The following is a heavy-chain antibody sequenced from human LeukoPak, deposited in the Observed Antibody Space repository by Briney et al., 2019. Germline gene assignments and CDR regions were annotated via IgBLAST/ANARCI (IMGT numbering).Heavy chain of an antibody. CDR2: ISSSGSTI. J-gene: IGHJ4*02. CDR1: GFTFSSYG. D-gene: IGHD4-17*01. CDR3: ARVDYGDYTGEDY. V-gene: IGHV3-48*04. Sequence: GGSLRLSCSASGFTFSSYGMHWVRQAPGQGLEWASYISSSGSTIYYADSVKGRFTISRDNAKNSLYLQMNSLRAKDTALYYCARVDYGDYTGEDYWGQGTLVTVSS.